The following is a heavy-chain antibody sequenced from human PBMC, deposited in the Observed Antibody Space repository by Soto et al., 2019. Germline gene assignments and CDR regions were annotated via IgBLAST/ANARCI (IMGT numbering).Heavy chain of an antibody. CDR1: GASLSSISYY. CDR2: IFFTGNI. J-gene: IGHJ4*02. CDR3: ATGAAGIAAHVI. Sequence: SETLSLTCTVSGASLSSISYYWGWIRQPPGKGLEWVGSIFFTGNIYYNPSLKSRVTISVDTSRNQFSLMVNSVTAADTAVYYCATGAAGIAAHVIWGQGTLVTVSS. V-gene: IGHV4-39*01. D-gene: IGHD6-13*01.